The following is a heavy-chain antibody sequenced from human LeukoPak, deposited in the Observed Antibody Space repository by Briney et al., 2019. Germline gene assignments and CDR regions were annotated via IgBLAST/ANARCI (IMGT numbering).Heavy chain of an antibody. CDR3: AREDITGTASYFDY. CDR1: GGSISSGGYS. V-gene: IGHV4-30-2*01. CDR2: IYHSGST. Sequence: QLQLQESGSGLVKPSQTLSLTCAVSGGSISSGGYSWSWIRQPPGKGLEWIGYIYHSGSTYYNPSLKSRVTISVDTSKNQFSLKLSSVTAADTAVYYCAREDITGTASYFDYWGQGTLVTVSS. J-gene: IGHJ4*02. D-gene: IGHD1-7*01.